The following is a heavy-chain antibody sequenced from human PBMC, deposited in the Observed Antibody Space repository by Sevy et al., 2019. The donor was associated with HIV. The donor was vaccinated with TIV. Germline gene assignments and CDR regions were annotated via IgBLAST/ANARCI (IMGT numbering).Heavy chain of an antibody. J-gene: IGHJ4*02. CDR2: IKQDGSEK. Sequence: GGSLRLSCAASGFTFSSYWMSWARQAPGKGLEWVANIKQDGSEKYYVDSVKGRFTISRDNAKNSLYLQMNSLRAEDTAVYYCAREKAVAALYFDYWGQGTLVTVSS. CDR3: AREKAVAALYFDY. D-gene: IGHD6-19*01. CDR1: GFTFSSYW. V-gene: IGHV3-7*01.